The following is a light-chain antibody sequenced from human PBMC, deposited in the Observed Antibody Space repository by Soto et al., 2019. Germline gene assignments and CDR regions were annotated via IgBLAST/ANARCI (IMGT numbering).Light chain of an antibody. CDR1: SSDVGGYNY. V-gene: IGLV2-14*01. CDR2: EVS. Sequence: QSALTQPAPVSGSPGQSITISCTGTSSDVGGYNYVSWYQQHPGKAPKLMIYEVSNRPSGVSNRFSGSKSGNTASLTISGLQADDDANYYCTSYTSSSTLVIFGGGTKLTVL. J-gene: IGLJ2*01. CDR3: TSYTSSSTLVI.